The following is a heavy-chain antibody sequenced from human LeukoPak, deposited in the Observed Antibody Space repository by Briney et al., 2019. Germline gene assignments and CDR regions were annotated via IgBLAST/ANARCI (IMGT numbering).Heavy chain of an antibody. D-gene: IGHD2-21*02. J-gene: IGHJ4*02. Sequence: PGGSLRLSCAASAFTFSSYEMNWVRQAPGKGLEWVSSISSSSSYIYYADSVKGRFTISRDNAKNSLYLQMNSLRAEDTAVYYCGRHPFGVVTANDYWGQGTLVTVSS. CDR2: ISSSSSYI. CDR3: GRHPFGVVTANDY. V-gene: IGHV3-21*01. CDR1: AFTFSSYE.